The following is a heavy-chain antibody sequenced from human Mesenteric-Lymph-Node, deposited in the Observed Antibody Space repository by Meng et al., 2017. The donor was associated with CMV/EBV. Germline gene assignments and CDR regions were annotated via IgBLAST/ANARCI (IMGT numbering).Heavy chain of an antibody. CDR2: SNRDGSST. CDR3: ARDGDVGAGDYLDY. CDR1: GFSFSNYR. J-gene: IGHJ4*02. V-gene: IGHV3-74*01. D-gene: IGHD3-10*01. Sequence: SGFSFSNYRMHWVRQAPGKGLVWVSRSNRDGSSTDYADSVKGRFTISRDNAKNTLYLQMNSLRAEDTAIYYCARDGDVGAGDYLDYWGQGILVTVSS.